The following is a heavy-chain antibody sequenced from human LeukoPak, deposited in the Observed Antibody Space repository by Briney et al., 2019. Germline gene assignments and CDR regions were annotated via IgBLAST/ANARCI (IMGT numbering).Heavy chain of an antibody. CDR3: AKTRNGYTTEYLQH. D-gene: IGHD5-24*01. V-gene: IGHV3-33*06. CDR1: GFTFSSYG. CDR2: IWYDGSNK. J-gene: IGHJ1*01. Sequence: GGSLRLSCAASGFTFSSYGMPWVRQAPGRGLEWVAVIWYDGSNKYYADSVKGRFTISRDNSNNLVYLQMNSLRAEDTAVYYCAKTRNGYTTEYLQHWGQGTLVTVSS.